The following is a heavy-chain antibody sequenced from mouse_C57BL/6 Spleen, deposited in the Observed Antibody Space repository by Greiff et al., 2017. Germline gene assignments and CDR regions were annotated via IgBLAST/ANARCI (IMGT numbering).Heavy chain of an antibody. D-gene: IGHD1-1*01. CDR1: GYTFTSYG. CDR2: IYPRSGNT. Sequence: QVQLKQSGAELARPGASVKLSCKASGYTFTSYGISWVKQRTGQGLEWIGEIYPRSGNTYYNEKFKGKATLTADKSSSTAYMELRSLTSEDSAVYFCARSWITTVVALYAMDYWGQGTSVTVSS. V-gene: IGHV1-81*01. J-gene: IGHJ4*01. CDR3: ARSWITTVVALYAMDY.